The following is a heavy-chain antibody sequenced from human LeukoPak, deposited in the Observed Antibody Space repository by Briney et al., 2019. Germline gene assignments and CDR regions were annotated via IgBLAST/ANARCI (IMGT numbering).Heavy chain of an antibody. CDR1: GGSISSYY. CDR3: ARARRYCSSASCYSDWFDP. V-gene: IGHV4-59*08. D-gene: IGHD2-2*02. CDR2: IYYSGST. Sequence: SETLSLTCTVSGGSISSYYWSWIRQPPGKGLEWIGDIYYSGSTNYNPSLKSRVTISVDTSKNQFSLKLSSVTAADTAVYYCARARRYCSSASCYSDWFDPWGQGTLVTVSS. J-gene: IGHJ5*02.